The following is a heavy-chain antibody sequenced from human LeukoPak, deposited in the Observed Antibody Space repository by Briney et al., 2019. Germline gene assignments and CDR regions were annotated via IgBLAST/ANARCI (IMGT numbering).Heavy chain of an antibody. CDR2: IYYTGST. D-gene: IGHD3-9*01. Sequence: SETLSLTCTVSGGSGYSVSSSTYYWGWIRQPPGKGLEWIGNIYYTGSTYYNPSLKSRVTMSVDTSKNQFSLKVSSVTAADTAVYYCARLSKGRYFDYIFDYWGQGTLVTVSS. J-gene: IGHJ4*02. V-gene: IGHV4-39*01. CDR1: GGSGYSVSSSTYY. CDR3: ARLSKGRYFDYIFDY.